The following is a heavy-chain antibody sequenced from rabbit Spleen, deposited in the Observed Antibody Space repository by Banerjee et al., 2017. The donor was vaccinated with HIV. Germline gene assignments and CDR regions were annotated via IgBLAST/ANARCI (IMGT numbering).Heavy chain of an antibody. V-gene: IGHV1S40*01. CDR2: IGTGSGST. J-gene: IGHJ6*01. CDR3: ARDTGTSFSTYGMDL. CDR1: GFSFSSSYW. Sequence: QSLEESGGDLVKPGASLTLTCTASGFSFSSSYWICWVRQAPGKGLEWIGCIGTGSGSTYYANWAKGRFTTSKTSSTTVTLQMTSLTAADTATYFCARDTGTSFSTYGMDLWGPGTLVTVS. D-gene: IGHD8-1*01.